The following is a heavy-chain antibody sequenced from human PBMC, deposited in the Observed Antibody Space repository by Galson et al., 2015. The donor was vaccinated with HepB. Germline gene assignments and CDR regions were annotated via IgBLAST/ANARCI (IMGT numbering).Heavy chain of an antibody. V-gene: IGHV3-23*01. Sequence: SLRLSCATSGFTFSNFAMNWVRQAPGKGLEWVSTISGSGTTTYYADSVRGWFTISGDNSKNTVYLQMNSLRAEDAAIYYCAKNRVVPAATPDAFDIWGQGTMVTVSS. D-gene: IGHD2-2*02. CDR3: AKNRVVPAATPDAFDI. J-gene: IGHJ3*02. CDR2: ISGSGTTT. CDR1: GFTFSNFA.